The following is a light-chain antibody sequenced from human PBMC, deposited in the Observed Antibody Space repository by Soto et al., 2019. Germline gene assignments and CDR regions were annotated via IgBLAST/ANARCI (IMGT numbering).Light chain of an antibody. J-gene: IGKJ1*01. CDR1: QSVSSNY. V-gene: IGKV3-20*01. Sequence: EIVLTQSPGTLSLSPGERATLSCRASQSVSSNYLAWYQQKPGQAPRLLIYDASSMATGIPDRFSGSGSERDFTHTISRLEPEYFAVDYCQQYGSATWTFGQGTKVEIK. CDR2: DAS. CDR3: QQYGSATWT.